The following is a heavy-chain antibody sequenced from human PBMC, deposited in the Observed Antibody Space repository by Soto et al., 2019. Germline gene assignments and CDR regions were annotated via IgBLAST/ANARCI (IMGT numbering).Heavy chain of an antibody. CDR1: GGSISSDY. V-gene: IGHV4-59*01. Sequence: VQLQESGPGRVKPSETLSLTCTVSGGSISSDYWSWIRQPPGKGLEWIGYVYYSGSTKYNSSLKSRVSISIDPSKNPFSLKLTSVTAADTAVYYCARDFTGDYYFDYWGQGALVTVSS. CDR2: VYYSGST. CDR3: ARDFTGDYYFDY. D-gene: IGHD4-17*01. J-gene: IGHJ4*02.